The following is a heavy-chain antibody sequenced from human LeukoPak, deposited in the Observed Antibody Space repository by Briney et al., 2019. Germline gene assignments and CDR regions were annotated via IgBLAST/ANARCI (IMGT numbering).Heavy chain of an antibody. D-gene: IGHD6-19*01. Sequence: GGPLRLSCAASGFTFSKYWMLWVRQAPGKGLESVSRINTVGTDTTYADSVKGRFTVSRDNADNTMFLQMNSVRDEDTAVYYCATKQWLAPPPDSWGQGTPVTVSP. CDR1: GFTFSKYW. CDR3: ATKQWLAPPPDS. J-gene: IGHJ4*02. V-gene: IGHV3-74*01. CDR2: INTVGTDT.